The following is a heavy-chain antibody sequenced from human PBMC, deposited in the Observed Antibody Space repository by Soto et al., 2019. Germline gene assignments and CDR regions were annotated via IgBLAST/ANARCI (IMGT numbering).Heavy chain of an antibody. CDR3: ARGGYSAYEFLQQWSNDY. V-gene: IGHV3-30*04. J-gene: IGHJ4*02. CDR1: GFTFSSYS. CDR2: ISYDGSDK. Sequence: GGSLRLSCAASGFTFSSYSMHWVRQAPDKGLEWVAVISYDGSDKSSADSVKGRFTISRDNSNNTLFLQMNSLRVEDTAVYYCARGGYSAYEFLQQWSNDYWGQGTLVTVSS. D-gene: IGHD5-12*01.